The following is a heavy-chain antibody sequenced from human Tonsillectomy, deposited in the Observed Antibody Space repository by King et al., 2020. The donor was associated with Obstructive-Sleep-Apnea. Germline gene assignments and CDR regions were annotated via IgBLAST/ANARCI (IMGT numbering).Heavy chain of an antibody. Sequence: VQLQQSGPGLVKPSQTLSLTCAISGDSVSSNSAAWNWIRQSPSRGLEWLGRTYSRSKWYNDYAVSVKSRITINPDTSKNQFSLQLKSMTPEDTAVYYCARAVAVAGLRYFDYWGLGTLVTVSS. J-gene: IGHJ4*02. CDR1: GDSVSSNSAA. D-gene: IGHD6-19*01. V-gene: IGHV6-1*01. CDR2: TYSRSKWYN. CDR3: ARAVAVAGLRYFDY.